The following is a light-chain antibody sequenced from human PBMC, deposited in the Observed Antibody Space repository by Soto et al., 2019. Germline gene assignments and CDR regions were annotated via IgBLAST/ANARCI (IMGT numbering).Light chain of an antibody. CDR1: SSDVGGYNY. CDR2: DVS. Sequence: QSVLTQPASVSGSPGQSIAISCTRTSSDVGGYNYVSWYQQHPGKAPKLMVYDVSNRPSGVSNRFSGSKSGNTASLTISGLQADDEADYYCSSYTSSSTYVFGTGTKVKVL. J-gene: IGLJ1*01. CDR3: SSYTSSSTYV. V-gene: IGLV2-14*01.